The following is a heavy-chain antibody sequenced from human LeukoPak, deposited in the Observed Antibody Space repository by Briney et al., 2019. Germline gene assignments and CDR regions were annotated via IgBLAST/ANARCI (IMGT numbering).Heavy chain of an antibody. CDR1: GYTFTGYY. J-gene: IGHJ4*02. Sequence: ASVKVSCKASGYTFTGYYMHWVRQAPGQGLEWVGWINPNSGGTNYAQKFQGRVTMTRDTSISTAYMELSRLRSDDTAVYYCARDRGIAVAGRDYWGQGTLVTVSS. CDR3: ARDRGIAVAGRDY. D-gene: IGHD6-19*01. V-gene: IGHV1-2*02. CDR2: INPNSGGT.